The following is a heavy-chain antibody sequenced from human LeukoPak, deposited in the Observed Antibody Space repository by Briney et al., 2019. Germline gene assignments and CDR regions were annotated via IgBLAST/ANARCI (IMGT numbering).Heavy chain of an antibody. V-gene: IGHV3-30*02. J-gene: IGHJ3*02. D-gene: IGHD6-19*01. CDR2: IRYDGSNK. CDR3: AKGSYSSGWWSFDI. CDR1: GFTFSSYG. Sequence: GGSLRLSCAASGFTFSSYGMHWVRQAPGKGLEWVAFIRYDGSNKYYADFVKGRFTISRDNSKNTLYLQMNSLRAEDTAVYYCAKGSYSSGWWSFDIWGQGTMVTVSS.